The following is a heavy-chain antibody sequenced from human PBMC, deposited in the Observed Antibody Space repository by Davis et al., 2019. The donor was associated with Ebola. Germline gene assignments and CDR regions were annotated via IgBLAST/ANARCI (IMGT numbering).Heavy chain of an antibody. CDR1: GFTFSSYA. V-gene: IGHV3-7*03. CDR3: ARGPSRGYFY. Sequence: GGSLRLSCAASGFTFSSYAMSWVRQAPGKGLEWVANIKQDGSEKYYVDSVKGRFTISRDNAKNSLYLQMNSLRAEDTAVYYCARGPSRGYFYWGQGTLVTVSS. J-gene: IGHJ4*02. CDR2: IKQDGSEK. D-gene: IGHD5-18*01.